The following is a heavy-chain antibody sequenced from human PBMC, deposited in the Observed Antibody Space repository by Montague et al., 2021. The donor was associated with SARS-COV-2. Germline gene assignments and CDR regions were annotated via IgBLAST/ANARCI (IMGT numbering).Heavy chain of an antibody. CDR1: GFSLSTTGVG. CDR2: IYWDDDK. Sequence: PALVKPTQTLTVTCTFSGFSLSTTGVGVGWIRQPPGKALEWLALIYWDDDKRYRPSLKNRLTITKDISQNQVVLTMTNMDPEDTATYYCAHTLDEYARPGYFQHWGQGTLVTVSS. J-gene: IGHJ1*01. CDR3: AHTLDEYARPGYFQH. D-gene: IGHD2/OR15-2a*01. V-gene: IGHV2-5*02.